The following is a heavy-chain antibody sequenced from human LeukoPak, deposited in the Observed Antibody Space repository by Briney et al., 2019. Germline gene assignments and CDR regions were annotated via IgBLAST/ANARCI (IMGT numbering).Heavy chain of an antibody. CDR3: AKESGSRSYGAYFPH. J-gene: IGHJ1*01. CDR1: GFTFSSHG. V-gene: IGHV3-30*18. Sequence: GGSLRLSCAASGFTFSSHGMQWVRQAPGKGPEWVAVISYDGSTKYYADSVKGRFTISRDNSKSTLYLQINSLRAEDTAVYYCAKESGSRSYGAYFPHWGQGTLVTVSS. D-gene: IGHD6-13*01. CDR2: ISYDGSTK.